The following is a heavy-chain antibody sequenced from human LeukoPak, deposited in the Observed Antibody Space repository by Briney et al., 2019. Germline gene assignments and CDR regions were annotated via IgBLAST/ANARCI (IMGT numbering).Heavy chain of an antibody. D-gene: IGHD5-18*01. V-gene: IGHV3-30*18. CDR3: AKDRGKGNTAMVDY. CDR2: ISYDGSNK. J-gene: IGHJ4*02. CDR1: GFNFNTYA. Sequence: GGSLRLSCAASGFNFNTYAMTWVRQAPGKGLEWVAVISYDGSNKYYADSVKGRFTISRDNSKNTLYLQMNSLRAEDTAVYYCAKDRGKGNTAMVDYWGQGTLVTVSS.